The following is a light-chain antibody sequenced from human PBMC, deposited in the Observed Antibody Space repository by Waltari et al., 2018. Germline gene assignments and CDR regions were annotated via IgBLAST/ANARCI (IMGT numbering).Light chain of an antibody. J-gene: IGLJ3*02. CDR3: QTGGHGTWV. CDR2: VNSDGSH. CDR1: SGHSSNV. Sequence: QLVLTQAPSASASLGASVKLTCTLSSGHSSNVVAWQQQQPEKGPRYLMKVNSDGSHSKGDDIPDRFSGSSSGAERYLTISSLQSEDEADYYCQTGGHGTWVFGGGTKLTVL. V-gene: IGLV4-69*01.